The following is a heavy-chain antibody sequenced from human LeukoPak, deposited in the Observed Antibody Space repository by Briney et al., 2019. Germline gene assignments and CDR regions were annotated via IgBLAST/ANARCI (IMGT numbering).Heavy chain of an antibody. D-gene: IGHD4-17*01. CDR3: ARGIYGVYYFDY. J-gene: IGHJ4*02. CDR1: GGSLSGYY. V-gene: IGHV4-34*01. Sequence: SETMSLTCAVYGGSLSGYYWSWIRQPPGKGLEWIGEINHSGSTNYNPSLKSRVTIAVDTSKNQFSLRLSSVTAAVTAMYYCARGIYGVYYFDYWGQGALVTVSS. CDR2: INHSGST.